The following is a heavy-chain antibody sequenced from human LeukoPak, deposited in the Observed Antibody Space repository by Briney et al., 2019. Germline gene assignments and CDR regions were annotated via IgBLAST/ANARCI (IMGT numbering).Heavy chain of an antibody. CDR2: INQNGNVN. V-gene: IGHV3-7*03. CDR3: ARGGGLDV. D-gene: IGHD3-16*01. Sequence: GGSLRLSCAASGFTFSSYWMNWARQAPGKGLEWVASINQNGNVNYYVDSVKGRFTISRDNAKNSLYLQMSNLRAEDTAVYFCARGGGLDVWGQGATVTVSS. J-gene: IGHJ6*02. CDR1: GFTFSSYW.